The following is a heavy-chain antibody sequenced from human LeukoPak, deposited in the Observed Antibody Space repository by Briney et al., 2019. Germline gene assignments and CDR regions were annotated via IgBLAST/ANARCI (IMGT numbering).Heavy chain of an antibody. CDR1: EFTFSSYA. V-gene: IGHV3-23*01. CDR3: AKYVSAKGPQYALDV. J-gene: IGHJ6*02. CDR2: ISASGGST. D-gene: IGHD2/OR15-2a*01. Sequence: QPGESLRLSCAASEFTFSSYAMQWVRQAPGKGLEWVSGISASGGSTWYADSVKGRFTISRDNSKNTLYLQMNSLRAEDTAVYYCAKYVSAKGPQYALDVWGQGTTVTVSS.